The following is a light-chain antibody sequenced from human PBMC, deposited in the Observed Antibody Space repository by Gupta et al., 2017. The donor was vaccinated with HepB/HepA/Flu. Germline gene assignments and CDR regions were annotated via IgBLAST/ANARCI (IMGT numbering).Light chain of an antibody. CDR3: QQRINWPT. Sequence: EIVLTQSPATLSLSPGERATLSCRASQSVSSYVAWYQQKPGQAPRLLIYDASNRATGIPARFSGSGSGTDFTLTISSLEPEDSAVYPCQQRINWPTFGPGTKVDIK. J-gene: IGKJ3*01. CDR1: QSVSSY. CDR2: DAS. V-gene: IGKV3-11*01.